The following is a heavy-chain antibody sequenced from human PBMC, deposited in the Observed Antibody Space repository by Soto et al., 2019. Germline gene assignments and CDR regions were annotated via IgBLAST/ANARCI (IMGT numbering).Heavy chain of an antibody. Sequence: QVQLVESGGGVVQPGRSLRLSCAASGFTFSSYAMHWVRQAPGKGLEWVAVISYDGSNKYYADSVKGRFTISRDKSKNTQYLQMDSPRAEDTAVYYCARERVEVGITMIVVNWFDPWGQGNLVTVS. J-gene: IGHJ5*02. CDR2: ISYDGSNK. CDR3: ARERVEVGITMIVVNWFDP. CDR1: GFTFSSYA. D-gene: IGHD3-22*01. V-gene: IGHV3-30-3*01.